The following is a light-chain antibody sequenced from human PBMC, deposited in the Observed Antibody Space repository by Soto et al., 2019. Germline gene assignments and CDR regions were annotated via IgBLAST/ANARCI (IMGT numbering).Light chain of an antibody. J-gene: IGLJ1*01. CDR2: EVI. CDR3: SSYTGTNNLYV. V-gene: IGLV2-8*01. CDR1: SSDIGGYNY. Sequence: QSALTQPPSASGSPGQSVTISCTGTSSDIGGYNYVSWYQQHPGKAPKLMIYEVIKRPSGVLDRFSGSRSGNTASLTVSGLQAEDEADYYCSSYTGTNNLYVFGTGTKVTVL.